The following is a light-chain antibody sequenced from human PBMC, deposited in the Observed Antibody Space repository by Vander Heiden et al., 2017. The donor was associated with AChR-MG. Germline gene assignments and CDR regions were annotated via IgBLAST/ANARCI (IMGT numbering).Light chain of an antibody. Sequence: DIQMTQSPSSLSASVGDRVTITCRASQGISNSLAWYQQKPGKAPKLLLYAASRLESGVPSRFSGSGSGTDYTLTISSLQPKDFATYYCQQYHSTLGTFGQGTKVEIK. J-gene: IGKJ1*01. CDR3: QQYHSTLGT. CDR2: AAS. V-gene: IGKV1-NL1*01. CDR1: QGISNS.